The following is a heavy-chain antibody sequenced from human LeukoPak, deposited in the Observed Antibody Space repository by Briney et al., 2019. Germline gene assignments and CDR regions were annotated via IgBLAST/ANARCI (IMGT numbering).Heavy chain of an antibody. CDR3: ARDSYYYDSSGYYKYYYYMDV. CDR2: FDPEDGET. J-gene: IGHJ6*03. D-gene: IGHD3-22*01. Sequence: ASVKVSCKVSGYTLTELSMHWVRQAPGKGLEWMGGFDPEDGETIYAQKLQGRVTMTTDTSTSTAYMELRSLRSDDTAVYYCARDSYYYDSSGYYKYYYYMDVWGKGTTVTVSS. V-gene: IGHV1-24*01. CDR1: GYTLTELS.